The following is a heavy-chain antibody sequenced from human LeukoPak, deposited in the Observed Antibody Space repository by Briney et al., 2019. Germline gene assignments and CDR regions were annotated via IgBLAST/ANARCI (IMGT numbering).Heavy chain of an antibody. V-gene: IGHV3-23*01. CDR2: ISGSGGST. D-gene: IGHD6-13*01. CDR1: GFTFSSYA. J-gene: IGHJ4*02. CDR3: ARGRYSSSWYSADY. Sequence: PGGSLRLSCAASGFTFSSYAMSWVRQAPGKGLEWVSGISGSGGSTYYADSVKGRFTISRDNSKNTLYLQMNSLRAEDTAVYYCARGRYSSSWYSADYWGQGTLVTVSS.